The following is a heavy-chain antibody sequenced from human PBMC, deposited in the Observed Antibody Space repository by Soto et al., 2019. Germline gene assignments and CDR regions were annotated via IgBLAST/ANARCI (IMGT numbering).Heavy chain of an antibody. D-gene: IGHD6-6*01. CDR3: AEVPPICNCRTSQLVAYYAMDV. J-gene: IGHJ6*02. CDR2: IDSGARA. V-gene: IGHV4-31*03. CDR1: GGSISSGGYY. Sequence: SETLSLTCTGSGGSISSGGYYWSWIRQHPGKGREWIRYIDSGARANSTPTLTTRVTASTDTSKNPFSLKLPSLTAAVTAANYCAEVPPICNCRTSQLVAYYAMDVWGQGATVTVSS.